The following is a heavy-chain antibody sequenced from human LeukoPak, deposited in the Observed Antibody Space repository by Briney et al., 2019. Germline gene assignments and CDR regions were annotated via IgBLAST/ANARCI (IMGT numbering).Heavy chain of an antibody. J-gene: IGHJ4*02. Sequence: ASVKVSCKASGYTFTSYAMHWVRQAPGQGLEWMGWISAYNGNTNYAQKLQGRVTMTTDTSTSTAYMELNSLRAEDTAVYYCAKDILAAGLFFDYWGQGALVTVSS. CDR2: ISAYNGNT. CDR1: GYTFTSYA. V-gene: IGHV1-18*01. D-gene: IGHD6-13*01. CDR3: AKDILAAGLFFDY.